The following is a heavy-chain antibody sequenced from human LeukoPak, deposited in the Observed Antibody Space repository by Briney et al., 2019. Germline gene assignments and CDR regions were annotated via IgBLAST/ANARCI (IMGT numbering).Heavy chain of an antibody. J-gene: IGHJ4*02. CDR1: GYTFTSYG. D-gene: IGHD3-9*01. V-gene: IGHV1-18*04. CDR3: ARGDYDILTGYPTYYFDY. Sequence: ASVKVSCKASGYTFTSYGISWVRQAPGQGLEWMGRISAYNGNTNYAQELQGRVTMTTDTSTSTAYMELRSLRSDDTAVYYCARGDYDILTGYPTYYFDYWGQGTLVTVSS. CDR2: ISAYNGNT.